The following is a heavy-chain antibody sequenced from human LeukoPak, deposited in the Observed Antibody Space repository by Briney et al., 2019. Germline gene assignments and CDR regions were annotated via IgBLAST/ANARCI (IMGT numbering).Heavy chain of an antibody. D-gene: IGHD3-16*02. CDR1: GGSISSSNW. CDR2: IYHSGST. J-gene: IGHJ4*02. Sequence: SETLPLTCAVSGGSISSSNWWSWVRQPPGKGLEWIGEIYHSGSTNYNPSLKSRVTISVDKSKNQFSLKLSSVTAADTAVYYCARAGYDYVWGSYRYTDKYFDYWGQGTLVTVSS. CDR3: ARAGYDYVWGSYRYTDKYFDY. V-gene: IGHV4-4*02.